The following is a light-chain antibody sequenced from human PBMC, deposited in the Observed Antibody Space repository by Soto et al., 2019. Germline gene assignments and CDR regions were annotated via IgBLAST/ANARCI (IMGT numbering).Light chain of an antibody. CDR1: QSVSSTY. CDR3: QQYGSSPQM. CDR2: GAS. V-gene: IGKV3-20*01. Sequence: DIVLTQSPGTLSLSRGQRATLSCRASQSVSSTYLAWYQQRPGQAPRLLMYGASTRATGIPDRFSGSGSGTDFALTISRLEHEAFAVYFCQQYGSSPQMFGQGTKVEIK. J-gene: IGKJ1*01.